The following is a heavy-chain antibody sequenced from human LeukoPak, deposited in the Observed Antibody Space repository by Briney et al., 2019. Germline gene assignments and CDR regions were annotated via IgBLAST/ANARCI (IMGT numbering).Heavy chain of an antibody. J-gene: IGHJ6*02. Sequence: GASLRLSRAASGFTFSSYAMSWVRQAPGKGLEGVSAISGSGGSTYYADSVKGRFTISRDNSKNTLYLQMNSLRAEDTAVYYCANLPSGADTYYYYGMDVWGQGTTVTVSS. CDR3: ANLPSGADTYYYYGMDV. V-gene: IGHV3-23*01. CDR1: GFTFSSYA. D-gene: IGHD3-10*01. CDR2: ISGSGGST.